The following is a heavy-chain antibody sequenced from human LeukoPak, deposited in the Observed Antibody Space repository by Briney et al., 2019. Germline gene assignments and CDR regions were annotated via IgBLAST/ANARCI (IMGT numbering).Heavy chain of an antibody. Sequence: SETLSLTCTVSGGSISSSSYYWGWIRQPPGKGLEWIGSIYYSGSTYYNPSLKSRVTISVDRSKNQFSLKLSSVTAADTAVYYCARVIGRTSYYDFWSGYGNWFDPWGQGTLVTVSS. CDR2: IYYSGST. CDR3: ARVIGRTSYYDFWSGYGNWFDP. D-gene: IGHD3-3*01. J-gene: IGHJ5*02. CDR1: GGSISSSSYY. V-gene: IGHV4-39*07.